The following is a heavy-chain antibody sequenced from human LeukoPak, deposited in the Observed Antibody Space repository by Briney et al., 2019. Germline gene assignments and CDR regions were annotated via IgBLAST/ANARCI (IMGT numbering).Heavy chain of an antibody. CDR1: GYTFTSYA. CDR2: INTNTGNP. CDR3: ASWEVIAAAGTGSALDI. D-gene: IGHD6-13*01. J-gene: IGHJ3*02. Sequence: EASVKVSCKASGYTFTSYAMNWVRQAPGQGLEWMGWINTNTGNPTYAQGFTGRFVFSLDTSVSTAYLQISSLKAEDTAVYYCASWEVIAAAGTGSALDIWGQGTMVTVSS. V-gene: IGHV7-4-1*02.